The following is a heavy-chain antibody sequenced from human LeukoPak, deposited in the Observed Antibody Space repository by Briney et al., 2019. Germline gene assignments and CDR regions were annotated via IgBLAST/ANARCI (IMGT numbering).Heavy chain of an antibody. CDR1: GYTFTGYY. CDR3: ARGSGVAATVVDY. J-gene: IGHJ4*02. Sequence: ASVKVSCKASGYTFTGYYMHWVRQAPGQGLEWMGWINPNSGDTNYAQKLQGRVTMTTDTSTSTAYMELRSLRSDDTAVYYCARGSGVAATVVDYWGQGTLVTASS. CDR2: INPNSGDT. D-gene: IGHD2-15*01. V-gene: IGHV1-2*02.